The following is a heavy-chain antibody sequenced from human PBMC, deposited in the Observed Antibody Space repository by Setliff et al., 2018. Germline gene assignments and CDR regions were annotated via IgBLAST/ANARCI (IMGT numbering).Heavy chain of an antibody. CDR3: AKVRLPNSYMRSGVES. J-gene: IGHJ5*01. V-gene: IGHV3-30*18. Sequence: PGESLKISCAASGFTFSSYGMHWVRQAPGKGLEWVAVISYDGNNKYYADSVKGRFTISRDNPKNTLYLQMNSLRVEDTAFYYCAKVRLPNSYMRSGVESWGQGTLVTVSS. D-gene: IGHD1-20*01. CDR2: ISYDGNNK. CDR1: GFTFSSYG.